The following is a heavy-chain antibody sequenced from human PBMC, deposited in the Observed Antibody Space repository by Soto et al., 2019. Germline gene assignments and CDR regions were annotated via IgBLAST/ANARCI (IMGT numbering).Heavy chain of an antibody. CDR2: ISAYNGNT. V-gene: IGHV1-18*01. CDR3: ARDPMYSSWGVGNWFDP. J-gene: IGHJ5*02. D-gene: IGHD6-6*01. CDR1: GYTFTSYG. Sequence: ASVKVSCKASGYTFTSYGISWVRQAPGQGLEWMGWISAYNGNTNYAQKFQGRVTITRDTSASTAYMELSSLRSEDTAVYYCARDPMYSSWGVGNWFDPWGQGTLVTVSS.